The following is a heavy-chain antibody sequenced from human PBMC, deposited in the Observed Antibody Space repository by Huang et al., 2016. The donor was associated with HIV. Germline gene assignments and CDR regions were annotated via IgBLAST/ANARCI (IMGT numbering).Heavy chain of an antibody. V-gene: IGHV4-30-4*08. Sequence: QVHLQESGPGLVKPSQTLSLTCTVSGGAISGGGYYWPWIRRPPGKGLEWIGDIYYSGSTYYNPSLKSRVTISVDTSKNQFSLKVTSMTAADTAVYYCGRFSYYSDSTISQYLQLWGQGALVTVSS. CDR3: GRFSYYSDSTISQYLQL. CDR2: IYYSGST. CDR1: GGAISGGGYY. D-gene: IGHD3-22*01. J-gene: IGHJ1*01.